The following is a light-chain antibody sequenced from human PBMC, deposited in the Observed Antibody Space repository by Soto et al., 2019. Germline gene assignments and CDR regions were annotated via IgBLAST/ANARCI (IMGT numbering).Light chain of an antibody. V-gene: IGKV3-15*01. CDR2: GAS. Sequence: EIVMTQSPATLSVSPGERATLSCRASQSVSSNLAWYQQKPGQAPRLLIYGASTRATAIPARFSGSGSGTEFTLSISSLQSEDFAVYYCQQYGSSPPITFGQGTRLEI. J-gene: IGKJ5*01. CDR3: QQYGSSPPIT. CDR1: QSVSSN.